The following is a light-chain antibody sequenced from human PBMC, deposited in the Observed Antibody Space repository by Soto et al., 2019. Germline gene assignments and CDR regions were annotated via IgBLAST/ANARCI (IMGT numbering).Light chain of an antibody. Sequence: QSVLTQSSSASASLGSSVKLTCTLSSGHSSYIIAWHQQQPGKAPRYLMKLEGSGSYTKGSGVPDRFSGSSSGADRYLTISTLQFEDEADYYCETWDSNTHTVFGGGTNLTVL. CDR2: LEGSGSY. J-gene: IGLJ3*02. V-gene: IGLV4-60*02. CDR1: SGHSSYI. CDR3: ETWDSNTHTV.